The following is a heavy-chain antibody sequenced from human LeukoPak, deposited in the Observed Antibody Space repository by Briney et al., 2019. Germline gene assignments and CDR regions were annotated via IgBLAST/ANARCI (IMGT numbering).Heavy chain of an antibody. CDR1: GFPVSDNY. D-gene: IGHD3-16*01. J-gene: IGHJ4*02. CDR2: IYNGGTT. V-gene: IGHV3-66*01. CDR3: ARWPTMGGR. Sequence: GGSLRLSCAASGFPVSDNYMTWVRQAPGKGLEWVSVIYNGGTTKYADSVKGRFIISRDNSMNMLYLQMNSLRVEDTAVYYCARWPTMGGRWGQGTLVTVSS.